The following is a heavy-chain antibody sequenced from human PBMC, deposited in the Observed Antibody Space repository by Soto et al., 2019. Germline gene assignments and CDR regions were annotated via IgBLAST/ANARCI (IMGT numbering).Heavy chain of an antibody. CDR2: INHSGST. CDR1: GGSFSGYC. D-gene: IGHD3-10*02. V-gene: IGHV4-34*01. CDR3: AREGARLRIMFFDY. J-gene: IGHJ4*02. Sequence: SETLSLTCAVYGGSFSGYCWSWIRQPPGKGLEWIGEINHSGSTNYNPSLKSRVTISVDTPKNQFSLKLSSVTAADTAVYYCAREGARLRIMFFDYCGQGTLVTVSS.